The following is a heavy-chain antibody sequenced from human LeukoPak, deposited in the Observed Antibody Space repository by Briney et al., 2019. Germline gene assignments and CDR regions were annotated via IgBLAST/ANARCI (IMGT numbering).Heavy chain of an antibody. D-gene: IGHD4-17*01. CDR3: TLYGDFSWFDP. CDR2: INPNSGGT. V-gene: IGHV1-2*02. CDR1: GYTFTGYY. Sequence: ASVKVSCKASGYTFTGYYMHWVRQAPGQGLEWMGWINPNSGGTNYAQKFQGRVTMTRDTSISTAFMELSRLRSDGTAVYYCTLYGDFSWFDPWGQGTLVTVSS. J-gene: IGHJ5*02.